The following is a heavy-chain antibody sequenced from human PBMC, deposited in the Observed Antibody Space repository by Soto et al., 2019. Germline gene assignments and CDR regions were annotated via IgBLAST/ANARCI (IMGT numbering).Heavy chain of an antibody. D-gene: IGHD2-21*02. J-gene: IGHJ6*03. CDR3: ARGTGGDLHYYYYMDV. CDR1: GFTFSSYG. V-gene: IGHV3-33*01. Sequence: QVQLVESGGGVVQPGRSLRLSCAASGFTFSSYGMHWVRQAPGKGLEWVAVIWYDGSNKYYADSVKGRFTISRDNSKNTLYLQMNSLRAEDTAVYYCARGTGGDLHYYYYMDVWGKGTTVTVSS. CDR2: IWYDGSNK.